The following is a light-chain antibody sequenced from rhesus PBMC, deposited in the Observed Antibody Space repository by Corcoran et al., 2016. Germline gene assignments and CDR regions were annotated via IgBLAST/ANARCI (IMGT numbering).Light chain of an antibody. J-gene: IGKJ2*01. CDR2: KVT. CDR3: MQSTKAPYS. Sequence: DIVMTQTPLSLPVTPGEPASISCRSSQSLLHSNGETYLDWYLQKPGQSPRLLIYKVTNRESGVPDRVMGSGSGTDLTLKISRVEPEDVGVYYCMQSTKAPYSFGQGTKVEIK. CDR1: QSLLHSNGETY. V-gene: IGKV2S2*01.